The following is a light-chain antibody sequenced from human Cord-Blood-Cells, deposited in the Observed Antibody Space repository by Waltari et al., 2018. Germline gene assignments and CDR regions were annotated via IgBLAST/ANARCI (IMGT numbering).Light chain of an antibody. CDR3: SSYTSSSTYV. V-gene: IGLV2-14*01. CDR2: EVS. CDR1: SNDVGGYTY. J-gene: IGLJ1*01. Sequence: QSALPQPASVSGSPGQSITLSCTGTSNDVGGYTYVSWYQQHPGKAPKLMIYEVSNRHSGVSNRFSGSKSGNTASLTISGLQAEDEADYYCSSYTSSSTYVFGTGTKVTVL.